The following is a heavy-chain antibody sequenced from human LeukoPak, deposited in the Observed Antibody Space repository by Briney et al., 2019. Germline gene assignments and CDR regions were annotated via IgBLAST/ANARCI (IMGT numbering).Heavy chain of an antibody. V-gene: IGHV3-9*01. J-gene: IGHJ4*02. Sequence: GGSLRLFCAASGFTFDDYTMHWVRQAPGKGLEWVSGITWNSGSMGYADSVRGRFTISRDNAKNSLYLEMNSLRAEDTALYYCAKEDHFASWGQGTLVTVSS. CDR1: GFTFDDYT. CDR2: ITWNSGSM. CDR3: AKEDHFAS.